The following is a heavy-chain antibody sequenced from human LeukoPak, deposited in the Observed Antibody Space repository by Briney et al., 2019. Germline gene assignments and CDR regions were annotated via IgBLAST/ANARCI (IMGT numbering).Heavy chain of an antibody. D-gene: IGHD1-26*01. Sequence: GGSLRLSCVASGFNFSIYKMNWVRQAPGKGLEWVSYISSSGSILYYADSVQGRFTISRDNADNSLYLQMNSLRDEDTAVYYCASSGSYRFDYWGQGTLVTVSS. CDR1: GFNFSIYK. J-gene: IGHJ4*02. CDR2: ISSSGSIL. V-gene: IGHV3-48*02. CDR3: ASSGSYRFDY.